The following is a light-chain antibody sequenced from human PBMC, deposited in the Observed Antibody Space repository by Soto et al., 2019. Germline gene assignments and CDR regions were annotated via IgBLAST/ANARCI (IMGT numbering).Light chain of an antibody. V-gene: IGKV3-20*01. J-gene: IGKJ3*01. Sequence: EIVLTQSPGTLSLSPGERATLSCRASQSINNRYLAWYQQKPGQAPRLLIYAASSRATGIPDRFSGSGCGTDFTLTISRLEPEDFAVYYCQQFGSSPGFTFGPGTKVDIK. CDR3: QQFGSSPGFT. CDR2: AAS. CDR1: QSINNRY.